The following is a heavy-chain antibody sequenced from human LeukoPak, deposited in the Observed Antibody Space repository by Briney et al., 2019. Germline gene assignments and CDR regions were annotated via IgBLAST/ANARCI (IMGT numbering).Heavy chain of an antibody. J-gene: IGHJ4*02. CDR1: GFTFSSYA. D-gene: IGHD6-19*01. CDR2: ISGSGGST. Sequence: GGSLRLSCAASGFTFSSYAMSWVRQAPGKGLEWVSAISGSGGSTYYADSVEGRFTISRDNSKNTLYLQMNSLRAEDTAVYYCAKDIAVAGSYYFDYWGQGTLVTVSS. CDR3: AKDIAVAGSYYFDY. V-gene: IGHV3-23*01.